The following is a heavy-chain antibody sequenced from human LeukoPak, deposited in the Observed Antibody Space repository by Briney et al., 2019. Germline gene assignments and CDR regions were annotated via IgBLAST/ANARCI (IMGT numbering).Heavy chain of an antibody. D-gene: IGHD3-16*01. V-gene: IGHV4-4*08. Sequence: PSETLSLTCTVSGGSMTTYYWSWIRQPPGKGLEWIGYMSNNGNPYYNPSLKSRVTISLDTSKNQFSLKLRSVTAAGTAVYYCARRGEYSYFDYWGQGALVTVSS. CDR2: MSNNGNP. CDR1: GGSMTTYY. J-gene: IGHJ4*02. CDR3: ARRGEYSYFDY.